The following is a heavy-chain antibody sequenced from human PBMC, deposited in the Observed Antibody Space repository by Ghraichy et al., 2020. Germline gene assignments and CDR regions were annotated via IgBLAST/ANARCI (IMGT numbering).Heavy chain of an antibody. V-gene: IGHV3-74*01. J-gene: IGHJ4*02. CDR2: INSGGSST. CDR1: GFTFSGYW. D-gene: IGHD2-8*01. Sequence: GESLNISCAASGFTFSGYWMHWVRQAPGKGLVWVSRINSGGSSTNYADSVKGRFTISRDNAKNTLYLQMNSLRAEDTAVYYCARTNFNYHDYWGQGTLVTVSS. CDR3: ARTNFNYHDY.